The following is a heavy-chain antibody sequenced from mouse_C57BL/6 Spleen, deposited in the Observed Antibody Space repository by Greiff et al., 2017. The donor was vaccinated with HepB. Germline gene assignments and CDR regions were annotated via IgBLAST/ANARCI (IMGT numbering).Heavy chain of an antibody. CDR1: GYTFTSYW. Sequence: QVQLQQPGAELVKPGASVKLSCKASGYTFTSYWMHWVKQRPGQGLEWIGMIHPNSGSTNYNEKFKSKATLTVDKSSSTAYMQLSSLTSEDSAVYYCARGETTVAYFDYWGQGTTLTVSS. V-gene: IGHV1-64*01. CDR3: ARGETTVAYFDY. CDR2: IHPNSGST. D-gene: IGHD1-1*01. J-gene: IGHJ2*01.